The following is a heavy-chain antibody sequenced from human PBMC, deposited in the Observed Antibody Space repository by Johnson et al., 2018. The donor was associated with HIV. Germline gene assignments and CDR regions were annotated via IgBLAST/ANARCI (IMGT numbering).Heavy chain of an antibody. J-gene: IGHJ3*02. CDR3: ALTDYGDYPQRVPDAFDI. CDR2: ISYDGSNK. D-gene: IGHD4-17*01. V-gene: IGHV3-30*03. Sequence: QVQLVESGGGVVQPGRSLRLSCAASGFTFSSYGMHWVRQAPGKGLEWVAVISYDGSNKYYADSVKGRFTISRDNSKNTLYLQMNSLRAEDTAVYYCALTDYGDYPQRVPDAFDIWGQGTTVTVSS. CDR1: GFTFSSYG.